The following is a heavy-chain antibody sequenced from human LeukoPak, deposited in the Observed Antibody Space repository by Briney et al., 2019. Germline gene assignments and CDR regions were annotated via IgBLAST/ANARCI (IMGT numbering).Heavy chain of an antibody. Sequence: GGSLSLSCSPSGFTFSDYAIHWARHAPGKGLEYLSAFRNSEDHTYYADSVKGRFTISRDNSKNTLYLQMSTLRPEDTAVYYCVKGIPVAGTGNVVPYFYYYGMDVWGQGTTVSVS. V-gene: IGHV3-64D*06. CDR1: GFTFSDYA. CDR3: VKGIPVAGTGNVVPYFYYYGMDV. CDR2: FRNSEDHT. J-gene: IGHJ6*02. D-gene: IGHD6-19*01.